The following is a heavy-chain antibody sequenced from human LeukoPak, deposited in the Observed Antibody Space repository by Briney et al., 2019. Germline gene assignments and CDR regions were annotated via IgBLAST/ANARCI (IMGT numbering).Heavy chain of an antibody. J-gene: IGHJ5*02. CDR2: IYTTGST. D-gene: IGHD3-10*01. V-gene: IGHV4-61*02. CDR3: ARVRTSMFDP. Sequence: PSETLSLTCTVSGGSISSSDTYYWSWIRQPAGKRLEWIGRIYTTGSTYYNPSLKSRVTISVDTSKNQFSLRLSSVTAADTAVYYCARVRTSMFDPWGQGTLVTVSS. CDR1: GGSISSSDTYY.